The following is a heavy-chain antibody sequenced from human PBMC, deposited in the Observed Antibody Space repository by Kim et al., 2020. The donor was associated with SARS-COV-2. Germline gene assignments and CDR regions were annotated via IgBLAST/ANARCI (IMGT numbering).Heavy chain of an antibody. V-gene: IGHV6-1*01. CDR2: TYYRSKWYN. CDR3: ARAGANWNYDVFRRNNYYYYMDV. J-gene: IGHJ6*03. D-gene: IGHD1-7*01. Sequence: SQTLSLTCAISGDSVSSNSAAWNWIRQSPSRGLEWLGRTYYRSKWYNDYAVSVKSRITINPDTSKNQFSLQLNSVTPEDTAVYYCARAGANWNYDVFRRNNYYYYMDVWGKGTTVTVSS. CDR1: GDSVSSNSAA.